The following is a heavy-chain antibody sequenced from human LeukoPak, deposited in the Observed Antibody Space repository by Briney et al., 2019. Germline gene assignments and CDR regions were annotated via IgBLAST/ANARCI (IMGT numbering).Heavy chain of an antibody. CDR1: GFTFTSSG. CDR2: IVVGSGNT. D-gene: IGHD3-9*01. J-gene: IGHJ4*02. Sequence: SATVSCTASGFTFTSSGVQGGRQARGHRIEWIGWIVVGSGNTNYAQTFQERVTIPRNRSTSTAYMELSSLRSQATAGYYCPAGLPYFCWLPPLGYWRQGTLVTVSS. CDR3: PAGLPYFCWLPPLGY. V-gene: IGHV1-58*01.